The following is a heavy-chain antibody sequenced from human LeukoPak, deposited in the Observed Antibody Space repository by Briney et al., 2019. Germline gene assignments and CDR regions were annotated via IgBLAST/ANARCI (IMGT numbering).Heavy chain of an antibody. J-gene: IGHJ3*02. CDR3: ARGYCSGGSCYLDAFDI. CDR2: INPSGGST. D-gene: IGHD2-15*01. CDR1: GYTFTSYY. Sequence: ASVKVSCKASGYTFTSYYMHWVRQAPGQGLEWMGIINPSGGSTSYAQKFQGRVTMTRDTSTSTVYMELSSLRSEDTAVCYCARGYCSGGSCYLDAFDIWGQGTMVTVSS. V-gene: IGHV1-46*01.